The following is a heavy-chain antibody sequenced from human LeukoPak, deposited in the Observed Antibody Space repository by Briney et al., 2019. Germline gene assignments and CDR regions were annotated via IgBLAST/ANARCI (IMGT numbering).Heavy chain of an antibody. CDR1: EFTFSSYA. V-gene: IGHV3-23*01. D-gene: IGHD4-17*01. CDR3: AKDPYVYYGDYTIR. J-gene: IGHJ4*02. CDR2: FSVSDKKT. Sequence: GGSLRLSCAASEFTFSSYAMSWVRQAPGKGLEWVAGFSVSDKKTYYADSVKGRFTISRDNSKNTLYLQIDSLRAEDTAVYYCAKDPYVYYGDYTIRWGQGTLVIVSS.